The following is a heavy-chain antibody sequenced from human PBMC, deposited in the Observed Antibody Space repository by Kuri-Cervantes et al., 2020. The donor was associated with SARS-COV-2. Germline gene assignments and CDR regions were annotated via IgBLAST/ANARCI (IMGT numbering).Heavy chain of an antibody. Sequence: LSLTCAASGFTFRSCWMSWVRQAPGKGLEWVAAIKPEGGEKHYVDSVRGRFTISRDDAKNSLYLQMNSLRAEDTAVYYCAKDIWSSSSGPFDYWGQGTLVTVSS. CDR3: AKDIWSSSSGPFDY. CDR1: GFTFRSCW. V-gene: IGHV3-7*01. D-gene: IGHD6-6*01. J-gene: IGHJ4*02. CDR2: IKPEGGEK.